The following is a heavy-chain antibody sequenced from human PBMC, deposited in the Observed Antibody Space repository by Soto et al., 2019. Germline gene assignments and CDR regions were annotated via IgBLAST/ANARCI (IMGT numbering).Heavy chain of an antibody. CDR2: IYTSGST. J-gene: IGHJ6*02. D-gene: IGHD3-10*01. CDR3: AGSYGSGSYVGYYYGMDV. CDR1: GGSICSYY. Sequence: SETLSLTCTVSGGSICSYYWSWIRQPAGKGLEWIGRIYTSGSTNYNPSLKSRVTMSVDTSKNQFSLKLSSVTAADTAVYYCAGSYGSGSYVGYYYGMDVWGQGTTVTVSS. V-gene: IGHV4-4*07.